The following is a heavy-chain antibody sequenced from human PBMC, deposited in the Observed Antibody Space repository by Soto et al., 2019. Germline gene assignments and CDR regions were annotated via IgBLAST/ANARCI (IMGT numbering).Heavy chain of an antibody. D-gene: IGHD2-8*01. CDR3: ARHAGGLYAPFYYMDV. Sequence: SETLSLTCTVSGGSISSYYWSWIRQPPGKGLEWIGYIYYSGSTNYNPSLKSRVTISVDTSKNQFSLKLSSVTAADTAVYYCARHAGGLYAPFYYMDVWGKGTTVTVSS. CDR2: IYYSGST. J-gene: IGHJ6*03. CDR1: GGSISSYY. V-gene: IGHV4-59*08.